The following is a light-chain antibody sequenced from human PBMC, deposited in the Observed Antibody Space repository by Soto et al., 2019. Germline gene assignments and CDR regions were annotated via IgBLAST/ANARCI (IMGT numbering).Light chain of an antibody. CDR1: QSINSY. V-gene: IGKV3-11*01. CDR2: DAS. Sequence: EIVLTQSPATLSLSPGERATLSCRASQSINSYLAWYQQKPGQAPRLLIYDASNRAAGIPARFSGSGSGTDFTLTISSLEPEDFAVYYCQHRSNWPLSFGGGTQVEIK. CDR3: QHRSNWPLS. J-gene: IGKJ4*01.